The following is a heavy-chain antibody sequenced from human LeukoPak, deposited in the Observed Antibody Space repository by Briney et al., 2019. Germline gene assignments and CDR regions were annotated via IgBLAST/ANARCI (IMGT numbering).Heavy chain of an antibody. V-gene: IGHV3-30*18. D-gene: IGHD5-24*01. J-gene: IGHJ4*02. CDR2: ISYDGSNK. CDR1: GFTFCSYG. CDR3: AKDGRWLQYYFDY. Sequence: ARSLRLSCAASGFTFCSYGRHWVRQAPGKGLEWVAVISYDGSNKYYADSVKGRFTISRDNSKNTLYLQMNSLRAEDTAVYYCAKDGRWLQYYFDYWGQGTLVTVSS.